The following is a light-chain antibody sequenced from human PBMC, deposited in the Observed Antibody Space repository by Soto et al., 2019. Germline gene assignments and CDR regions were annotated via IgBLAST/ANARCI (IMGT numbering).Light chain of an antibody. CDR2: GTS. CDR3: QQHAGSPRT. CDR1: QSVGNNF. Sequence: EIVLTQSPGTLSLSPGERATLSCRASQSVGNNFLAWYQQKPGQAPRLLIYGTSTRATDIPDRFSGSGSGTDFTLTISRLEPEDFAVYYCQQHAGSPRTFGQGTKLEIK. J-gene: IGKJ5*01. V-gene: IGKV3-20*01.